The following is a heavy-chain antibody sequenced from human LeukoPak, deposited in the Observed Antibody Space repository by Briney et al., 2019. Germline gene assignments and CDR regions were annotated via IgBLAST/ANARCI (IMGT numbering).Heavy chain of an antibody. CDR1: GYTFTKFD. Sequence: ASVKVSCKASGYTFTKFDFSWVRQAPGQGLEWMGWISTYNGDTNYAQKFQGRVTMTTDTSTTTAYMELRSLRSDDTAVYYCARVTVIMVRGVSYFDYWGQGTLVTVSS. CDR3: ARVTVIMVRGVSYFDY. V-gene: IGHV1-18*01. CDR2: ISTYNGDT. J-gene: IGHJ4*02. D-gene: IGHD3-10*01.